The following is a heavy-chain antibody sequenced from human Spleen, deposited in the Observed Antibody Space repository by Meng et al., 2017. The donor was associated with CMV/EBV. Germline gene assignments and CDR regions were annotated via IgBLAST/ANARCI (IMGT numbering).Heavy chain of an antibody. V-gene: IGHV1-18*04. Sequence: ASVKVSCKASGYTFSAYYIHWVRQAPGQGLEWMGWISAYNGNTNYAQKLQGRVTMTTDTSTSTAYMELRSLRSDDTAVYYCARDLGLHDPSDYWGQGTLVTVSS. CDR3: ARDLGLHDPSDY. J-gene: IGHJ4*02. D-gene: IGHD5-24*01. CDR2: ISAYNGNT. CDR1: GYTFSAYY.